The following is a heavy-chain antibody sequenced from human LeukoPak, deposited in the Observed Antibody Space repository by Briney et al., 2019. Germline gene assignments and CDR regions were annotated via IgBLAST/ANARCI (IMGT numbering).Heavy chain of an antibody. J-gene: IGHJ5*02. D-gene: IGHD6-13*01. V-gene: IGHV1-2*02. CDR2: INPNSGGT. CDR1: GYTFTGYY. Sequence: ASVRVSCKASGYTFTGYYMHWVRQAPGQGLEWMGWINPNSGGTNYARKFQGRVTMTRDTSISTAYMELSRLRSDDTAVYYCARVAIAAAGTRGGNWFDPWGQGTLVTVSS. CDR3: ARVAIAAAGTRGGNWFDP.